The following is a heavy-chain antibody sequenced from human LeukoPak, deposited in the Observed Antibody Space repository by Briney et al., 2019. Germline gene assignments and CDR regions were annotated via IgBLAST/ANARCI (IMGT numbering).Heavy chain of an antibody. CDR1: GGSISSSSYY. D-gene: IGHD3-10*01. CDR2: IYYSGST. Sequence: SETLSLTCTVSGGSISSSSYYWSWIRQPPGKGLEWIGYIYYSGSTNYNPSLKSRVTISVDTSKNQFSLKLSSVTAADTAVYYCARRKFGEYPFDYWGQGTLVTVSS. J-gene: IGHJ4*02. V-gene: IGHV4-61*05. CDR3: ARRKFGEYPFDY.